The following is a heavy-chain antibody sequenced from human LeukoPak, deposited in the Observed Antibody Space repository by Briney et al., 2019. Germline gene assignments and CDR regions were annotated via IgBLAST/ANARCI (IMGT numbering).Heavy chain of an antibody. J-gene: IGHJ3*02. CDR1: GGTFSTYA. CDR3: ARDLKACNSATCYSAFDI. Sequence: SVKVSCKASGGTFSTYAITWVRQAPGQGLEWMGRIIPLPGIANYAQKFQGRVTTTADTSTSTAYMELSSLTSDDTAVYYCARDLKACNSATCYSAFDIWGQGTMVTVSS. V-gene: IGHV1-69*04. D-gene: IGHD2-2*01. CDR2: IIPLPGIA.